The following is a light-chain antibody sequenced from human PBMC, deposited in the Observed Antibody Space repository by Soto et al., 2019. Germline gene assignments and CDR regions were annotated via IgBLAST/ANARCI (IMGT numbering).Light chain of an antibody. V-gene: IGLV2-23*02. J-gene: IGLJ2*01. CDR3: CSYAGSSTFGVL. CDR2: EDS. CDR1: SKDVGSYNV. Sequence: QSVLTQPASVSGSPGQSITISCTGSSKDVGSYNVVSWYQQYSGKAPKLMIFEDSKRPSGVSSRFSGSKSGNSASLTISGLHAEDEAHYYCCSYAGSSTFGVLFGGGTKVTVL.